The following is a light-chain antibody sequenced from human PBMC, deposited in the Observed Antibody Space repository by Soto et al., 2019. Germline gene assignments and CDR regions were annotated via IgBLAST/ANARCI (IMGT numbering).Light chain of an antibody. CDR2: GAS. CDR1: QTVTSNY. J-gene: IGKJ1*01. V-gene: IGKV3-20*01. CDR3: QHSTA. Sequence: EIVLTQSPGTLSLSPGERATLSCRASQTVTSNYLSWYQRKPGQPPRLLIYGASSRATDIRGRFSGSGSGTDFTLTITRLEPEDFAMYYCQHSTAFGQGTRVEI.